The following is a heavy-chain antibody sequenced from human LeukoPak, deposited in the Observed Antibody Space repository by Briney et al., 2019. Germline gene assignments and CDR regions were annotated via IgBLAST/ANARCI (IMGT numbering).Heavy chain of an antibody. Sequence: GASVKVSCKASGYTFTGYYMHWVRQAPGQGLEWMGWINPNSGGTNYAQKFQGRVTMTRDTSISTAYMELSRLRSDDTAVYYCARDLGSSSARTYYYYYMDVWGKGTTVTVSS. CDR3: ARDLGSSSARTYYYYYMDV. CDR1: GYTFTGYY. CDR2: INPNSGGT. V-gene: IGHV1-2*02. J-gene: IGHJ6*03. D-gene: IGHD6-6*01.